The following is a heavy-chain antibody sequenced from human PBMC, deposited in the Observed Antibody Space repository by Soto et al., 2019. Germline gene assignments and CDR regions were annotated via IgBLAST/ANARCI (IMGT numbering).Heavy chain of an antibody. J-gene: IGHJ5*02. CDR3: ARGRQDFLWGYCSGGSCPNWFDP. V-gene: IGHV4-34*01. Sequence: SETLSLTCAVYGGSFSGYYWSWIRQPPGKGLEWIGEISHSGSTNYNPSLKSRVTISVDTSKNQFSLKLSSVTAADTAVYYCARGRQDFLWGYCSGGSCPNWFDPWGQGTLVTVSS. CDR1: GGSFSGYY. CDR2: ISHSGST. D-gene: IGHD2-15*01.